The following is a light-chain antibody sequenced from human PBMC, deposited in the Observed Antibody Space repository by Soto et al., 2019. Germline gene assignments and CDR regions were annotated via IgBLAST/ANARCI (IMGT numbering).Light chain of an antibody. Sequence: DIQLTQSPSFLSASVGDRVTITCRASQGISSYLAWYQQKPGKAPKLLIFAASTLQSGVPSRFSGSGSGTEFPLTISSLQPEDFATYYCQQLRTFGQGTKVEIK. J-gene: IGKJ1*01. V-gene: IGKV1-9*01. CDR2: AAS. CDR1: QGISSY. CDR3: QQLRT.